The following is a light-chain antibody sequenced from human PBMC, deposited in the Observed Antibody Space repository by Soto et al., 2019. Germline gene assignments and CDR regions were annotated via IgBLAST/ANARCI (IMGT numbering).Light chain of an antibody. CDR3: SSYTTNKTLL. J-gene: IGLJ2*01. CDR1: SSDVGSSNF. V-gene: IGLV2-14*01. CDR2: EVS. Sequence: QSALTQPASVSGSPGQSITISCTGTSSDVGSSNFVSWYQQHPGKAPKLIFYEVSNRPPGLSDRFSGSKSGTTASLTISWLQAEDEADYFCSSYTTNKTLLFGGGTKLTVL.